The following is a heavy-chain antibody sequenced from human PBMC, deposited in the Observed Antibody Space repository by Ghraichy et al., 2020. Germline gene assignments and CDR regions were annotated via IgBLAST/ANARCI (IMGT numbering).Heavy chain of an antibody. CDR3: ARGEYIAVAGQDAGYYYYGMDV. J-gene: IGHJ6*02. CDR2: MNPNSGNT. D-gene: IGHD6-19*01. Sequence: ASVKVSCKASGYTFTSYDINWVRQATGQGLEWMGWMNPNSGNTGYAQKFQGRVTMTRNTSISTAYMELSSLRSEDTAVYYCARGEYIAVAGQDAGYYYYGMDVWGQGTTVTVSS. CDR1: GYTFTSYD. V-gene: IGHV1-8*01.